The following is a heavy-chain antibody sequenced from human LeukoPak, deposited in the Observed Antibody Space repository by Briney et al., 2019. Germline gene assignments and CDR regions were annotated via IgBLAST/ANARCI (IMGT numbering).Heavy chain of an antibody. Sequence: GGSLRLSCVGSGSTFGTYTMNWVRQAPGKGLEWVSSITSSSTYIYYVDSVKGRFTISRDNAKNSLYLQMNSLRAEDTAVYYCARASSTVTPFDYWGQGTLVTVSS. CDR2: ITSSSTYI. D-gene: IGHD4-17*01. CDR3: ARASSTVTPFDY. J-gene: IGHJ4*02. CDR1: GSTFGTYT. V-gene: IGHV3-21*01.